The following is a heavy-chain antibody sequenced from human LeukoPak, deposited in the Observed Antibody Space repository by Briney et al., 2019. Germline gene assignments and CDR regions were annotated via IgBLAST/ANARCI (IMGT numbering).Heavy chain of an antibody. J-gene: IGHJ4*02. V-gene: IGHV4-59*08. CDR3: ARVESYYDPFDY. Sequence: NPSETLSLTCTVSGGSISSYYWSWIRQPPGKGLEWIGYIYYSGSTNYNPSLKSRVTISVDTSKNQFSLKLSSVTAADTAVYYCARVESYYDPFDYWGQGTLVTVSS. CDR2: IYYSGST. D-gene: IGHD3-22*01. CDR1: GGSISSYY.